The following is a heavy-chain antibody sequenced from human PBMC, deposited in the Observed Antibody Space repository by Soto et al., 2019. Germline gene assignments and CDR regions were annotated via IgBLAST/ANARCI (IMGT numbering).Heavy chain of an antibody. V-gene: IGHV3-23*01. CDR3: AKRSSSSTFDY. CDR1: GFTLSDYY. CDR2: ISGSDDST. D-gene: IGHD6-6*01. J-gene: IGHJ4*02. Sequence: GGSLRLSCAASGFTLSDYYMSWIRQAPGKELEWVSVISGSDDSTYYADSVKGRFTISRDNSKNTLYLQMNSLRAEDTAVYYCAKRSSSSTFDYWGQGTLVTVSS.